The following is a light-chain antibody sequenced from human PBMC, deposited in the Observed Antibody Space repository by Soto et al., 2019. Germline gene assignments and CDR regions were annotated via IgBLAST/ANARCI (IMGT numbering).Light chain of an antibody. J-gene: IGLJ1*01. V-gene: IGLV2-14*01. CDR2: EVN. CDR3: CSFTTTSTHV. Sequence: QSALPQPASLSGYPGQSITISCTGTSSDIGAYDYVSWFQQHPGNAPKLMISEVNNRPSGVSNRFYGSKSGNTAYLTISGLQVEDEAEYFCCSFTTTSTHVFGTGTKLTVL. CDR1: SSDIGAYDY.